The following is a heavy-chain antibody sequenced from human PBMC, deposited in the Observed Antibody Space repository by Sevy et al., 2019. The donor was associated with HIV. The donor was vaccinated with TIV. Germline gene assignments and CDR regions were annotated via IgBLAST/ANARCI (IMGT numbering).Heavy chain of an antibody. J-gene: IGHJ4*02. CDR2: ISYDGRNNK. D-gene: IGHD3-16*01. Sequence: GGSLRLSCAASGFRFSDYSMHWVRQAPGKGLEWVAVISYDGRNNKYNVDSVKGRFPISRYNSKNTLFIQMNSLRAEDSAIYYCARDRGEILHSAFDYWGQGTLVTVSS. CDR1: GFRFSDYS. CDR3: ARDRGEILHSAFDY. V-gene: IGHV3-30*14.